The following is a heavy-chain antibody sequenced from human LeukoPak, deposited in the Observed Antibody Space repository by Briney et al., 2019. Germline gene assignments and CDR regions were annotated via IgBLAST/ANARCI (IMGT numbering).Heavy chain of an antibody. CDR3: ARVLGSLGDFDY. V-gene: IGHV3-15*01. CDR1: GFTFSNAW. J-gene: IGHJ4*02. CDR2: IKSKTDGGTT. D-gene: IGHD1-26*01. Sequence: GGSLRLSCAASGFTFSNAWMSWVRQAPGKGLEWVGRIKSKTDGGTTDYAAPVKGRFTISRDDSKNTLYLQMNSLRAEDTAVYYCARVLGSLGDFDYWGQGTLVTVSS.